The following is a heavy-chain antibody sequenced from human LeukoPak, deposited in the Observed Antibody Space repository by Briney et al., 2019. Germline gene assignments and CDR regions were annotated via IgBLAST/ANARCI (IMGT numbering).Heavy chain of an antibody. Sequence: PGGSLSLSCAASGFTFYKYGMHWVRDAPGEGVEWVSGINWNRGGIVYGDSVKGRFTIYRENEKNSVYVQMNSVRWGDTSFYYCAKGLLYYYASSGWHDAFDIWGRGSMVTVSS. V-gene: IGHV3-9*01. CDR2: INWNRGGI. CDR1: GFTFYKYG. CDR3: AKGLLYYYASSGWHDAFDI. D-gene: IGHD3-22*01. J-gene: IGHJ3*02.